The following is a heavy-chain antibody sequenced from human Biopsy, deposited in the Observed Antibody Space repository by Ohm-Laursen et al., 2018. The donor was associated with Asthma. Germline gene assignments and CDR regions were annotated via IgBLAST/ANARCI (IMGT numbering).Heavy chain of an antibody. CDR2: HDHEEGGT. J-gene: IGHJ4*02. D-gene: IGHD4-17*01. Sequence: GASVKASCKLSGYSLTDLSMHWVRQAPGQGLEWVGGHDHEEGGTVNARRFQGRATMTEDTSTDTAYMELSSLSSDDTAVYYCASDFPKDYVRYNFQFWGQGTLVTVSS. CDR3: ASDFPKDYVRYNFQF. CDR1: GYSLTDLS. V-gene: IGHV1-24*01.